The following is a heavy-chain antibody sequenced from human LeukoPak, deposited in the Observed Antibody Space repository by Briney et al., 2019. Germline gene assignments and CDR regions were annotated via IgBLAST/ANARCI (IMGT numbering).Heavy chain of an antibody. J-gene: IGHJ4*02. CDR1: GGSISSSSYY. Sequence: SETLSLTCTVSGGSISSSSYYWGWIRQPPGKGLEWIGYIYYSGSTNYNPSLKSRVTISVDTSKNQFSLKLSSVTAADTAVYYCARVDSSGWYPANGYFDYWGQGTLVTVSS. CDR2: IYYSGST. D-gene: IGHD6-19*01. V-gene: IGHV4-61*05. CDR3: ARVDSSGWYPANGYFDY.